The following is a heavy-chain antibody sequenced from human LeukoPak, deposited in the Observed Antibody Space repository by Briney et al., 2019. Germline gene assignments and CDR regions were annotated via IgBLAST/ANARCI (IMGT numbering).Heavy chain of an antibody. CDR2: IYYDGST. CDR3: ARGLYDFWSGLRFDP. J-gene: IGHJ5*02. D-gene: IGHD3-3*01. Sequence: PSETLSLTCTVSGDSISRYYWSWIRQPPGKGLEWIAYIYYDGSTNYSPSLKSRVTISIDTSDNQFSLKLSSVTAADTAVYYCARGLYDFWSGLRFDPWGQGTLVTVSS. V-gene: IGHV4-59*01. CDR1: GDSISRYY.